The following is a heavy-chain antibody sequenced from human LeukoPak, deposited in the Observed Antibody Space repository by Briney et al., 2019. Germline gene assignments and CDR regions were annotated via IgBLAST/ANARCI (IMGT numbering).Heavy chain of an antibody. V-gene: IGHV3-30-3*01. CDR3: ARDIVQELHFTNPTDY. J-gene: IGHJ4*02. CDR2: ISYDGSNK. D-gene: IGHD1-26*01. Sequence: PGGSLRLSCAASGFTFSSYAMHWVRQAPGKGLEWVAVISYDGSNKYYADSVKGRFTISRDNSKNTLYLQMNSLRAEDTAVYYCARDIVQELHFTNPTDYWGQGTLVTASS. CDR1: GFTFSSYA.